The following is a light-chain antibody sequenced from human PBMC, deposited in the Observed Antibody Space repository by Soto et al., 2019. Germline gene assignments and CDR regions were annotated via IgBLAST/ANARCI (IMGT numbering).Light chain of an antibody. V-gene: IGLV1-44*01. CDR3: AAWDDSLNGWV. Sequence: QSVLTQPHSASGTPGQRVTISCSGSSSNIGSNTVNWYQQLPGTAPKLLIYSNNQRPSGVPDRFSGSKSGNSASLAISGLQSEDEADYYCAAWDDSLNGWVFGGGTKLTVL. CDR2: SNN. CDR1: SSNIGSNT. J-gene: IGLJ3*02.